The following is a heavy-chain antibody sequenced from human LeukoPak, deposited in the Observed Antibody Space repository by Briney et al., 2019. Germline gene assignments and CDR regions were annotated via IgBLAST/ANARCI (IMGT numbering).Heavy chain of an antibody. CDR1: GFTFSSHW. J-gene: IGHJ4*02. V-gene: IGHV3-7*01. D-gene: IGHD3-9*01. CDR2: IKEDGSEK. Sequence: GESLRLSCVVSGFTFSSHWMSWVRQAPGKGLEWVANIKEDGSEKYYVDSVKGRFTISRDNAKKSLYLQMDSLRAEDTAVYYCATHGYSELRYFDWSTNEWGQGTLVTVSS. CDR3: ATHGYSELRYFDWSTNE.